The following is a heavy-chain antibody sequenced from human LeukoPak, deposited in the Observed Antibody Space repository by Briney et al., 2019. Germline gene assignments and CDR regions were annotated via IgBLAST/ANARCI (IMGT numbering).Heavy chain of an antibody. CDR1: GYSISSGYY. CDR3: TTPHDSSGYYYDAFDI. Sequence: ETLSLTCSVSGYSISSGYYWGWIRQPPGKGLEWVGRIKSKTDGGTTDYAAPVKGRFTISRDDSKNTLYLQMNSLKTEDTAVYYCTTPHDSSGYYYDAFDIWGQGTMVTVSS. J-gene: IGHJ3*02. D-gene: IGHD3-22*01. CDR2: IKSKTDGGTT. V-gene: IGHV3-15*01.